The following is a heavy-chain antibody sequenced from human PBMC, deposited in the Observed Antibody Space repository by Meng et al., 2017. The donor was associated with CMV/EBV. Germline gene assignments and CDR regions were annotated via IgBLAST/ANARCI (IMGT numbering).Heavy chain of an antibody. CDR2: IIPILGLA. D-gene: IGHD2-15*01. Sequence: SVKVSCKASGGTFSSYAISWVRQAPGQGLEWMGGIIPILGLANYAQKFQGRVTISADKSTSTAYTELSSLRSENTAVYYCTRENGRGSGWFDPWGQGTLVTVSS. CDR1: GGTFSSYA. J-gene: IGHJ5*02. CDR3: TRENGRGSGWFDP. V-gene: IGHV1-69*10.